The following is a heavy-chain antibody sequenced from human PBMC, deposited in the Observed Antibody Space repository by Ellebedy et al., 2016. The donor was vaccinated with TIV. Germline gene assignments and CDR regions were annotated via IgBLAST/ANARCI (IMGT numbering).Heavy chain of an antibody. CDR1: GGSISSYY. J-gene: IGHJ4*02. CDR2: IYYTGSP. CDR3: ARGGYGGYEDLDY. Sequence: SETLSLTCTVSGGSISSYYWSWIRQPPGKGLEWIGYIYYTGSPHYNPSLKSRVTISVDTSKNQFSLNLSSVTAADTAVYYCARGGYGGYEDLDYWGQGTLVTVSS. D-gene: IGHD5-12*01. V-gene: IGHV4-59*01.